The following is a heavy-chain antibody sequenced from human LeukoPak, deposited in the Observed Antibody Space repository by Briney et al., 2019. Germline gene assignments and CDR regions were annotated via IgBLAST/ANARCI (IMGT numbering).Heavy chain of an antibody. CDR3: ARGTRDYYDSSGYYLPLYYYYGMDV. Sequence: SVKASCKASGGTFSSYAISWVRQAPGQGLEWMGGIIPIFGTANYAQKFQGRVTITADESTSTAYMELSSLRSEDTAVYYCARGTRDYYDSSGYYLPLYYYYGMDVWGQGTTVTVSS. CDR2: IIPIFGTA. D-gene: IGHD3-22*01. CDR1: GGTFSSYA. V-gene: IGHV1-69*13. J-gene: IGHJ6*02.